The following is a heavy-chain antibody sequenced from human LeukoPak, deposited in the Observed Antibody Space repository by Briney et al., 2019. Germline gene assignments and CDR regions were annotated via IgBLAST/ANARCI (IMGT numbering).Heavy chain of an antibody. CDR2: MNPNSGNT. D-gene: IGHD2-2*01. Sequence: ASVKVSCKASGYTFTSYDINWVRQATGQGLEWMGWMNPNSGNTGYAQKFQGRVTITRNTSISTAYMELSSLRSEDTAVYYCARGRRGHYCSSTSCRPGYHYYYMDVWGKGTTVTVSS. J-gene: IGHJ6*03. CDR3: ARGRRGHYCSSTSCRPGYHYYYMDV. CDR1: GYTFTSYD. V-gene: IGHV1-8*03.